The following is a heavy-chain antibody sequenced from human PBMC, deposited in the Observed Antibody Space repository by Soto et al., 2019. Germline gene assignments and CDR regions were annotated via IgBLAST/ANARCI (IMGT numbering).Heavy chain of an antibody. J-gene: IGHJ6*02. V-gene: IGHV3-21*01. CDR1: GFTFSSYS. D-gene: IGHD4-17*01. Sequence: PGGSLRLSCAASGFTFSSYSMNWVRQAPGKWLEWVSSISSSSSYIYYADSVKGRFTISRDNAKNSLYLQMNSLRAEDTAVYYCARDHRGTTVTSYYYGMDVWGQGXTVTVYS. CDR3: ARDHRGTTVTSYYYGMDV. CDR2: ISSSSSYI.